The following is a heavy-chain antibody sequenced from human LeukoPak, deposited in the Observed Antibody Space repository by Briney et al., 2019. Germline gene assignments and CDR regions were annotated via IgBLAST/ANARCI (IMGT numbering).Heavy chain of an antibody. J-gene: IGHJ2*01. V-gene: IGHV4-34*01. CDR1: GGSFSGYY. D-gene: IGHD3-10*01. Sequence: PSETLSLACAVYGGSFSGYYWSWIRQPPGKGLEWIGEINHSGSTNYNPSLKRRVTISVATSKNQFSLKLGSVTAADTAVYYCARGRGYYGSGRGYWYFDLWGRGTLVTVSS. CDR2: INHSGST. CDR3: ARGRGYYGSGRGYWYFDL.